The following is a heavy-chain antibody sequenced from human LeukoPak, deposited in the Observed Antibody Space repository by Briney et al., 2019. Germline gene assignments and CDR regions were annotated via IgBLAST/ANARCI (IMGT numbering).Heavy chain of an antibody. Sequence: GGSLRLSCEASGFTIDDYGMSWVRHGPPTGLERVSGINWNDDRTGYGDSVKGRFTISRDNAKNSVYLQMNSLRAEDTAWYYCARDGRGAVAVVVDYWGQGNLVTVSS. CDR1: GFTIDDYG. V-gene: IGHV3-20*04. CDR2: INWNDDRT. J-gene: IGHJ4*02. CDR3: ARDGRGAVAVVVDY. D-gene: IGHD6-19*01.